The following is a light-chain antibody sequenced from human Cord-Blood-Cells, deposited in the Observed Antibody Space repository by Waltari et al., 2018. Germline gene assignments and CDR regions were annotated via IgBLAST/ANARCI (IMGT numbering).Light chain of an antibody. Sequence: DIQMTPSPSSLSASVGDSVHTTCRASPSISSYLNWYQQKPGKAPKLLVYAAFSLQSGVPSRFSGSGSGTDFTRPISSQQPEDFATCYCQQSYSTPQTFGQGTKVENK. J-gene: IGKJ1*01. V-gene: IGKV1-39*01. CDR2: AAF. CDR1: PSISSY. CDR3: QQSYSTPQT.